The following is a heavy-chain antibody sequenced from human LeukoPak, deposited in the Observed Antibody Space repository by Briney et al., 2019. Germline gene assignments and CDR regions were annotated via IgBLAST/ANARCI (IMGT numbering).Heavy chain of an antibody. CDR1: GGSFSGYY. V-gene: IGHV4-31*11. Sequence: SETLSLTCAVYGGSFSGYYWSWIRQHPGKGLEWIGYIYYGGSTYYNPSLKSRVTISVDTSKNQFSLKLSSVTAADTAVYYCARGSTSGRFDPWGQGTLVTVSS. J-gene: IGHJ5*02. CDR2: IYYGGST. CDR3: ARGSTSGRFDP. D-gene: IGHD6-25*01.